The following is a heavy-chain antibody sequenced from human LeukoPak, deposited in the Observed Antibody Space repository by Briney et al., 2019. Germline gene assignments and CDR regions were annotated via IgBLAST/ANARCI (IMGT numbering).Heavy chain of an antibody. D-gene: IGHD3-10*01. V-gene: IGHV3-74*01. J-gene: IGHJ3*02. CDR3: ARGSPLYGSGTYGLDAFDI. CDR1: GFTFSSYW. Sequence: GGSLRLSCAASGFTFSSYWMHWVRQAPGKGLVWVSRIKSDGSSTTYADYVTGSLTISRDNDKNTLYLQMNSLRAEDTAVYYCARGSPLYGSGTYGLDAFDIGGQGTMVTVSS. CDR2: IKSDGSST.